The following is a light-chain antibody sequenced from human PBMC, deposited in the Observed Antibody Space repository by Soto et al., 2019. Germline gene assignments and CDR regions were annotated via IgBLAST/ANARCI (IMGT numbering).Light chain of an antibody. V-gene: IGKV3-20*01. J-gene: IGKJ5*01. CDR1: QSVTSNS. CDR3: HQYGSSPDT. Sequence: EIVLTQSPGTLSLSPGERASLSCRASQSVTSNSLAWYQQKPGQAPRLLIYATSSRATGIPDRCSGSGSGTDFTLTISRLEPEDFAVYFCHQYGSSPDTFGQGTRLEIK. CDR2: ATS.